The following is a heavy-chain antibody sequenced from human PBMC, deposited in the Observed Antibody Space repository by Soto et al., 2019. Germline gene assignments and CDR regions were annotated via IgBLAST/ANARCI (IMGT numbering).Heavy chain of an antibody. Sequence: GGSLRLSCAASGFTFSSYAMHWVRQAPGKGLEYVSAISSNGGSTYYADSVKGRFTISRDNSENTLYLQMGSLRAEDMAVYYCARTPSLPDFWSGYLDYWGQGTLVTVSS. D-gene: IGHD3-3*01. V-gene: IGHV3-64*02. CDR1: GFTFSSYA. J-gene: IGHJ4*02. CDR2: ISSNGGST. CDR3: ARTPSLPDFWSGYLDY.